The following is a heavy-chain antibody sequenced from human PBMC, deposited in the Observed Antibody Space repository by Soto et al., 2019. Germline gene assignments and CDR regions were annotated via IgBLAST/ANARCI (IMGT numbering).Heavy chain of an antibody. CDR3: AAGGGLPRYY. V-gene: IGHV4-30-2*01. J-gene: IGHJ4*02. CDR2: IYHSGST. D-gene: IGHD5-12*01. CDR1: GGSISSGGYS. Sequence: QLQLQESGSGLVKPSQTLSLTCAVSGGSISSGGYSWSWIRQPPGKGLEWIGYIYHSGSTYYNPSLKIRVTTSVDRSKTQFSLKLSSVTAADTAVYYCAAGGGLPRYYWGQGTLVTVSS.